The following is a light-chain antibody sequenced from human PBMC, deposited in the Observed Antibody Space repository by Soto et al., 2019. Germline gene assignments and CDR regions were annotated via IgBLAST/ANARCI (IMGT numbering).Light chain of an antibody. CDR2: NNN. Sequence: QSVLTQPPSASGTSGQSVTISCSGSSSNIGVNTVSWYQQLPGTAPKLLIQNNNQRPSGVPDRFSGSKSGTSASLVLSGLQSDDEAEDYCAAWDDSLNGVLFGGGTKVTVL. J-gene: IGLJ2*01. V-gene: IGLV1-44*01. CDR1: SSNIGVNT. CDR3: AAWDDSLNGVL.